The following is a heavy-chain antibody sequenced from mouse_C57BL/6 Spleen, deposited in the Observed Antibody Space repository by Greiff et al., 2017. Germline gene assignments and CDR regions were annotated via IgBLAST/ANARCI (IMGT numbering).Heavy chain of an antibody. CDR1: GYTFTSYG. CDR2: IYPRSGNT. Sequence: VQLQQSGAELARPGASVKLSCKASGYTFTSYGISWVKQRTGQGLEWIGEIYPRSGNTSYNEKFKGKATLTADKSSSTAYMELRSLTSEDSSVYFCARGVTTVVATRYFDVWGTGTTVTVSS. D-gene: IGHD1-1*01. V-gene: IGHV1-81*01. J-gene: IGHJ1*03. CDR3: ARGVTTVVATRYFDV.